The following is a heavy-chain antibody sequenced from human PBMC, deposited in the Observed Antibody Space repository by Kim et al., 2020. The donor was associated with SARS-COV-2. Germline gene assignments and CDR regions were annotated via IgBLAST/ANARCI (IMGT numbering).Heavy chain of an antibody. V-gene: IGHV3-30*18. CDR1: GFTFSSYG. Sequence: GGSLRLSCAASGFTFSSYGMHWVRQAPGKGLEWVAVISYDGSNKYYADSVKGRFTISRDNSKNTLYLQMNSLRAEDTAVYYCAKDYDFWSGYYLPPDYWG. J-gene: IGHJ4*01. D-gene: IGHD3-3*01. CDR3: AKDYDFWSGYYLPPDY. CDR2: ISYDGSNK.